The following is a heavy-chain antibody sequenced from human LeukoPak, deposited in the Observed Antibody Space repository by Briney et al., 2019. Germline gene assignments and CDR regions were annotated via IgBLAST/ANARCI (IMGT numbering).Heavy chain of an antibody. D-gene: IGHD6-13*01. J-gene: IGHJ6*03. V-gene: IGHV3-74*01. CDR1: GFTFSSYW. CDR2: INSDGSST. Sequence: GGSPRLSCAASGFTFSSYWMHWVRQAPGKGLVWVSRINSDGSSTSYADSVKGRFTISRDNAKNTLYLQMNSLRAEDTALYYCARRAAAAYYYYYMDVWGKGTTVTVSS. CDR3: ARRAAAAYYYYYMDV.